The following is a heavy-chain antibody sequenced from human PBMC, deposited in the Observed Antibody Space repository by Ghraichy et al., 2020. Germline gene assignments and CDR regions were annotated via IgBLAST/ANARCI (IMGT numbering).Heavy chain of an antibody. J-gene: IGHJ6*02. V-gene: IGHV3-9*01. Sequence: GGSLRLSCAASGFTFDDYAMHWVRQAPGKGLEWVSGISWNSGSIGYADSVKGRFTISRDNAKNSLYLQMNSLRAEDTALYYCAKDQNWGRQDYKDYYYYYGMDVWGQGTTVTVSS. CDR3: AKDQNWGRQDYKDYYYYYGMDV. CDR1: GFTFDDYA. CDR2: ISWNSGSI. D-gene: IGHD7-27*01.